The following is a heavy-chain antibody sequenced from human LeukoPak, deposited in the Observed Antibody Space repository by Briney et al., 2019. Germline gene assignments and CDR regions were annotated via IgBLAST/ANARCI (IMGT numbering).Heavy chain of an antibody. V-gene: IGHV7-4-1*02. Sequence: ASVKVSCKASGYTFTSYVMNWVRQAPGQGLEWMGWINTNTGNPTYAQGFTGRFVFSLDTSVSTAYLQISSLKTEDTAVYYCAYVGSWYVNYYYYYMDVWGKGTTVTVSS. CDR1: GYTFTSYV. D-gene: IGHD6-13*01. J-gene: IGHJ6*03. CDR2: INTNTGNP. CDR3: AYVGSWYVNYYYYYMDV.